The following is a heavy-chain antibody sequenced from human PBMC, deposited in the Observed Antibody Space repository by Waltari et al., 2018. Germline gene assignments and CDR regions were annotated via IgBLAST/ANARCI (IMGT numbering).Heavy chain of an antibody. CDR3: AGGNYYGLVDY. CDR1: GGSFSGYY. J-gene: IGHJ4*02. D-gene: IGHD3-22*01. CDR2: SNHRGST. Sequence: QVQLQQWGAGLLKPSETLSLTCAVYGGSFSGYYWSWISQPPGKGLEWMGESNHRGSTNYIPSLQSRVTISGDTSKTQFSLKLSSVTAADTAVYYCAGGNYYGLVDYWGQGTLVTVSS. V-gene: IGHV4-34*01.